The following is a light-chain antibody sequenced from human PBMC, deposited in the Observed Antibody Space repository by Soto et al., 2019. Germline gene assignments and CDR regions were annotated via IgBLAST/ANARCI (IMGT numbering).Light chain of an antibody. CDR1: QSVSSSY. CDR2: GAS. CDR3: QHYGGSPSFT. Sequence: ESVLTQSPGTLSLSPGGRATLSCRASQSVSSSYLGWYQQKPGQAPRLLIYGASGRATGIPDRFSGSGSGTDFTLTISRLEPEDFAVYYCQHYGGSPSFTFGPGTKVDIK. V-gene: IGKV3-20*01. J-gene: IGKJ3*01.